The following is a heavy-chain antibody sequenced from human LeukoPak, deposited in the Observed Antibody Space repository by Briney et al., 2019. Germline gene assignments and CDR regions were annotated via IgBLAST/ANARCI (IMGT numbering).Heavy chain of an antibody. CDR1: GFTFSTYD. V-gene: IGHV3-13*01. Sequence: GGSLRLSCAASGFTFSTYDMHWVRQATGKGLEWVSAIVSAGDTYYSGSVQGRFTISRENAKNSLYLQMNSLSAGDTAVYYWVRGQIGGFDYWGQGTLVTVSP. CDR3: VRGQIGGFDY. CDR2: IVSAGDT. J-gene: IGHJ4*02.